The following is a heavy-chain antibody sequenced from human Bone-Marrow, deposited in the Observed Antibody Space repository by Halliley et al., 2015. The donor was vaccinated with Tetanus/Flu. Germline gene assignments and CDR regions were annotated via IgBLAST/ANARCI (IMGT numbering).Heavy chain of an antibody. Sequence: SSIDGYPPKIYYADPVKGRFTISRDNAKNSLYLEMNSLRAEDTAVYYCARDRGTSPANQGFDPWGQGTLVTVAS. CDR2: IDGYPPKI. V-gene: IGHV3-21*06. CDR3: ARDRGTSPANQGFDP. J-gene: IGHJ5*02. D-gene: IGHD3-10*01.